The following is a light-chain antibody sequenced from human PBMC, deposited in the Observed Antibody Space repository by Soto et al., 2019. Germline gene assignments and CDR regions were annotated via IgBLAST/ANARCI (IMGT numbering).Light chain of an antibody. V-gene: IGKV3-20*01. J-gene: IGKJ1*01. Sequence: EIVLTQSPGTLSLSPGERATLSCRASQSVSSSYLAWYQQKPGQAPRLLIYGASSRATGSPDRFSGSGSGTDFTLTISRLEPEDFAVYYYQQYGSSPRCTFGQGTKVEIK. CDR3: QQYGSSPRCT. CDR2: GAS. CDR1: QSVSSSY.